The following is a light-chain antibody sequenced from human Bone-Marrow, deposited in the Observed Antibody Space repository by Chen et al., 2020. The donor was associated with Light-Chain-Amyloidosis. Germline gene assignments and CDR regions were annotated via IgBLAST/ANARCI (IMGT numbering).Light chain of an antibody. J-gene: IGKJ5*01. Sequence: EIVLTQSPATLSLSPGERATLSCRASQSVSSYLAWYQQKPGQAPRLLIYAASIRATGIPARFSGSGSGTDFTLTISGLEPGDFGVYYCQQRSNWPLVTFGKGTRLEI. CDR2: AAS. CDR3: QQRSNWPLVT. V-gene: IGKV3-11*01. CDR1: QSVSSY.